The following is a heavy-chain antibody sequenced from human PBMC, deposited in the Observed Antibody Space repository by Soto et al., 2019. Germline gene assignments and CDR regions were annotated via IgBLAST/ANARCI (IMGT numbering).Heavy chain of an antibody. Sequence: SVKVSCKASGGTFSSYTISWVRQAPGQGLEWMGRIIPILGIANYAQKFQGSVTITADKSTSTAYMELSSLRSEDTAVYYCARDIVLVPAAITKQGPFDYWGQGTLVNVSS. CDR2: IIPILGIA. V-gene: IGHV1-69*04. CDR1: GGTFSSYT. D-gene: IGHD2-2*02. J-gene: IGHJ4*02. CDR3: ARDIVLVPAAITKQGPFDY.